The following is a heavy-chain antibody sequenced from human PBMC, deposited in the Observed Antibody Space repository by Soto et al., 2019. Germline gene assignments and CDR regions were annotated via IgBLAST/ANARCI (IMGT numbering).Heavy chain of an antibody. CDR1: GFTFSSYA. Sequence: GGSLRLSCAASGFTFSSYAMSWVRQAPGKGLEWVSAISGSGGSTYYADSVKGRFTISRDNSKNTLYLQMNSLRAEDTAVYYCAKDLRRTTIFGVVIIPRGVWGQGTLVTVSS. D-gene: IGHD3-3*01. J-gene: IGHJ4*02. CDR2: ISGSGGST. V-gene: IGHV3-23*01. CDR3: AKDLRRTTIFGVVIIPRGV.